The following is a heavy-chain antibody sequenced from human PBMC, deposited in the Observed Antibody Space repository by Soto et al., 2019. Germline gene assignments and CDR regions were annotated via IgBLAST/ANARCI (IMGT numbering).Heavy chain of an antibody. Sequence: SGPTLVNPTQTLTLTCTFSGFPLTTNGMCVTWIRQPPGKALEWLARIDWDDDKYYSTSLKTRLTISKDSSKYQVVLTMTNMDPVDTATYYFARSRGYTYGIDYWGQGTLVTVSS. D-gene: IGHD5-18*01. CDR3: ARSRGYTYGIDY. CDR2: IDWDDDK. V-gene: IGHV2-70*11. CDR1: GFPLTTNGMC. J-gene: IGHJ4*02.